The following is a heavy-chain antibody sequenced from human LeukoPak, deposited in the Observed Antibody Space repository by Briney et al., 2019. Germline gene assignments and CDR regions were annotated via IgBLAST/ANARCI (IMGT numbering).Heavy chain of an antibody. J-gene: IGHJ4*02. CDR1: GYTFTTYA. CDR2: ISVDSGNT. V-gene: IGHV1-18*01. D-gene: IGHD3-22*01. CDR3: ARAQGYYDSSGYRYYYFDY. Sequence: ASVKVSCKTSGYTFTTYAISWVRQAAGQGLEWMGLISVDSGNTNYAQKLQGRVTMTTDTSTSTAYMELRSLRSDDTAVYYCARAQGYYDSSGYRYYYFDYWGQGTLVTVSS.